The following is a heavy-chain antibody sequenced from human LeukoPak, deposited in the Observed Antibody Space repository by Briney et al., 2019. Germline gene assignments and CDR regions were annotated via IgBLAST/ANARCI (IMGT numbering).Heavy chain of an antibody. D-gene: IGHD2-2*01. J-gene: IGHJ6*02. CDR3: AQDRGARYPFGMDV. V-gene: IGHV3-23*01. CDR2: IGGGGTT. Sequence: PGGSLRLSCAASGLTFSTYATRWIRQAPGKGLEWVSSIGGGGTTSYADSVKGRFTISRDLSKITVYLQMNSLRAEDTAVYYCAQDRGARYPFGMDVWGQGTTVTVSS. CDR1: GLTFSTYA.